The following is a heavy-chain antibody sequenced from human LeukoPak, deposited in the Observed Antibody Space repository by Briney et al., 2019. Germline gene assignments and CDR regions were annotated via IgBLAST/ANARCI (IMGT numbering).Heavy chain of an antibody. CDR2: INHSGSL. V-gene: IGHV4-34*01. J-gene: IGHJ4*02. D-gene: IGHD3/OR15-3a*01. CDR1: GGSFSGYY. CDR3: ARESGGTGH. Sequence: SETLSLTCAVSGGSFSGYYWSWIRQPPGKGLEWIGVINHSGSLNYNASLKSRVSISADTSKNQFSLKLTSVTASDTAVYYCARESGGTGHWGQGTLVTVSS.